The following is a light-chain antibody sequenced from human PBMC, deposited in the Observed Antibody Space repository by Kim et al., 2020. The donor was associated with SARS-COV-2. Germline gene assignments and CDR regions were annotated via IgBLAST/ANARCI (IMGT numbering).Light chain of an antibody. V-gene: IGLV4-69*01. J-gene: IGLJ2*01. CDR3: LTWGPGIRV. CDR1: SEYKTYA. Sequence: QLVLTQSPSASASLGTSVKLTCTLSSEYKTYAIAWHQQLPEKGPRYLMNVDSDGSHTRGDGIPDRFSGSSSGAERYLTISSLQPEDEADYYCLTWGPGIRVFGGGTQLTVL. CDR2: VDSDGSH.